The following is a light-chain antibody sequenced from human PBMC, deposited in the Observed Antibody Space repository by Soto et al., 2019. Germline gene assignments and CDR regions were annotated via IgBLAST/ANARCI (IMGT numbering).Light chain of an antibody. J-gene: IGKJ4*01. CDR1: QSVGNN. V-gene: IGKV3-15*01. CDR2: ATS. CDR3: QQYCDWPHT. Sequence: EIVVTQSPATLSVSAGERATLSCRASQSVGNNCAWCQQKPGQAPRLLIFATSTRATGVPARFSGSGSGTEFTLTISSLQSEDFAVNYCQQYCDWPHTFGGGAKVEIE.